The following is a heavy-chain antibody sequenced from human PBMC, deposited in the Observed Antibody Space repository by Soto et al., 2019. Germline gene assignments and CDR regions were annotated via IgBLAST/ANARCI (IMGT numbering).Heavy chain of an antibody. J-gene: IGHJ4*02. CDR1: GYTFTSYG. CDR3: ARYFWSGQLPFYFDQ. CDR2: ISAYNGNT. D-gene: IGHD3-3*01. V-gene: IGHV1-18*01. Sequence: QVLLVQSGAEVKKPGASVKVSCKASGYTFTSYGVSWVRQAPGQGLEWMGWISAYNGNTKYSQNLQGRVTTTIDTTTSSAYLEVRSLRSDDTAIYYCARYFWSGQLPFYFDQWGQGTLVTVAS.